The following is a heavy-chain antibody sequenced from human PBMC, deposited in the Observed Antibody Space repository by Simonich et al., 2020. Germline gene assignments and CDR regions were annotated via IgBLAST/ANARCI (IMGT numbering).Heavy chain of an antibody. D-gene: IGHD6-19*01. J-gene: IGHJ6*02. CDR1: GFTFSSYS. CDR3: ARWIAVAGTGAYGMDV. Sequence: EVQLVESGGGLVKPGGSLRLSCAASGFTFSSYSMNWVRQAPGKGLEWVSSISSSSNYMYYADSVKDRFTISRDNAKNSLYLQMNSLRAEDTAVYYCARWIAVAGTGAYGMDVWGQGTTVTVSS. V-gene: IGHV3-21*01. CDR2: ISSSSNYM.